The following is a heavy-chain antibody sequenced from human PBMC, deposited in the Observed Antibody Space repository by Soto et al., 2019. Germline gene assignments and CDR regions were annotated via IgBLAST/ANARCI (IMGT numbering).Heavy chain of an antibody. J-gene: IGHJ6*04. V-gene: IGHV4-4*02. CDR1: VCSITNTYW. Sequence: PSETRSLTCSFCVCSITNTYWCTCVRQPPGMGLEWVVDISLSVNTNYNPSLEGRAAISLDKSRNQFSLILNSVTAADTAVYYCAYRGSSGHLWGKGNMVNVSS. CDR2: ISLSVNT. CDR3: AYRGSSGHL. D-gene: IGHD3-22*01.